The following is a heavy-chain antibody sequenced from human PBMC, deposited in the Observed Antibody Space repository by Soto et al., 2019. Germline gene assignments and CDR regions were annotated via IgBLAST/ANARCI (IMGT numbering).Heavy chain of an antibody. J-gene: IGHJ4*02. CDR1: GFTFSTYW. D-gene: IGHD4-17*01. V-gene: IGHV3-74*01. Sequence: HPGGSLRLSCAASGFTFSTYWMHWVRQVPGEGLVWVSRINTDASSTSYADSVKGRFTISRDNAKNTLYLQMNSLSPDDTAIYYCARDTYGGHAIEFWGQGTLVNVPS. CDR2: INTDASST. CDR3: ARDTYGGHAIEF.